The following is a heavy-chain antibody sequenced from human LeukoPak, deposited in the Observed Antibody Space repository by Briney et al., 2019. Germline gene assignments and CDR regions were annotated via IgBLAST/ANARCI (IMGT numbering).Heavy chain of an antibody. CDR2: IYSDGSRT. V-gene: IGHV3-74*01. J-gene: IGHJ4*02. CDR1: GFTLSSNW. Sequence: GGSLRLSCAGSGFTLSSNWMHWVRQGPGKGLVWVSRIYSDGSRTNYADSVKGRFTISGDNAKNTLYLQMNSLRAEDTAVYYCARSYDSSGYLPYYFDYWGQGTLVTVSS. CDR3: ARSYDSSGYLPYYFDY. D-gene: IGHD3-22*01.